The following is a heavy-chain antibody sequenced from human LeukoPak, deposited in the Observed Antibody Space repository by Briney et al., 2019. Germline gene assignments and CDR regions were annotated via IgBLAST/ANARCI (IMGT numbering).Heavy chain of an antibody. CDR2: IYYSGST. Sequence: SETLSLTCTVSGGSISSYYWSWIRQPPGKGLEWIGYIYYSGSTNYNPSLKSRVTTSVDTSKNQFSLKLSSVTAADTAVYYCARAGYYYGSGSYGDAFDIWGQGTMVTVSS. CDR3: ARAGYYYGSGSYGDAFDI. J-gene: IGHJ3*02. D-gene: IGHD3-10*01. CDR1: GGSISSYY. V-gene: IGHV4-59*01.